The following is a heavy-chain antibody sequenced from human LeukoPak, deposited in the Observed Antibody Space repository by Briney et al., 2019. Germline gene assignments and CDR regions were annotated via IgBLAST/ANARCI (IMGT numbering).Heavy chain of an antibody. J-gene: IGHJ4*02. V-gene: IGHV3-11*04. CDR3: ARAACGGDCYSGFDY. CDR1: GFTFSDYY. D-gene: IGHD2-21*01. Sequence: PGGSLRLSCAASGFTFSDYYMSWIRQAPGKGLEWVSYISSSGSTIYYADSVKGRFTISRDNAKNSLYLQMNSLGAEDTAVYYCARAACGGDCYSGFDYWGQGTLVTVSS. CDR2: ISSSGSTI.